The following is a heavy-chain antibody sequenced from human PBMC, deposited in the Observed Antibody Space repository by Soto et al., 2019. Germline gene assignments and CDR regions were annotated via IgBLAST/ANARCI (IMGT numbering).Heavy chain of an antibody. CDR3: ARDGSTSWYSYDYHGMDV. J-gene: IGHJ6*02. CDR2: INQDGSEK. Sequence: EVQLVESGGGLVQPGGSLRLSCGASGFTFRTYWLSWVRQVPGKGLEWVANINQDGSEKNYVDSVKGRFTISRDNAKNSLHLQMSSLRAEDTALYYCARDGSTSWYSYDYHGMDVWGQGTTLTVSS. CDR1: GFTFRTYW. D-gene: IGHD5-18*01. V-gene: IGHV3-7*05.